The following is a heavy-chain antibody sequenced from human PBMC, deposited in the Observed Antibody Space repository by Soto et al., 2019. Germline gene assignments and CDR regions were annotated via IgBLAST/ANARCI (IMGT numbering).Heavy chain of an antibody. D-gene: IGHD2-15*01. CDR1: GFTFSSYG. CDR2: IWYDGSNK. J-gene: IGHJ4*02. CDR3: ARRSTYCSGGSCYSYYFDY. Sequence: GGSLRLSCAASGFTFSSYGMHWVCQAPGKGLEWVAVIWYDGSNKYYADSVKGRFTISRDNSKNTLYLQMNSLRAEDTAVYYCARRSTYCSGGSCYSYYFDYWGQGTLVTVSS. V-gene: IGHV3-33*01.